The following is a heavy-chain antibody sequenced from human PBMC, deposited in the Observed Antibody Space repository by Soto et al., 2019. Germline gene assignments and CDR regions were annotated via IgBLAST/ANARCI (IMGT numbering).Heavy chain of an antibody. CDR2: IWDDGSNK. CDR1: GFTFSSYG. Sequence: GGSLRLSCAASGFTFSSYGMHWVRQAPGKGLEWVAVIWDDGSNKYYADSVKGRFTISRDNSKNTLYLQMNSLRAEDTAVYYCARDLWYSSGGGAFDIWGQGTMVTVSS. J-gene: IGHJ3*02. V-gene: IGHV3-33*01. CDR3: ARDLWYSSGGGAFDI. D-gene: IGHD6-25*01.